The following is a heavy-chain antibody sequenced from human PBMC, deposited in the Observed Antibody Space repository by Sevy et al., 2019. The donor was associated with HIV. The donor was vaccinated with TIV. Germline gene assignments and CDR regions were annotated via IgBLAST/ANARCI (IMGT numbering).Heavy chain of an antibody. J-gene: IGHJ4*02. V-gene: IGHV4-59*08. Sequence: SETLSLTCTVSGGSITSLYWNWIRQPPGTGLEWIANIYYNGHINYNPSLKSRVTLSLDTSKHQFSLRLNSETAAATAMYYCAGENAWGRGYSWGQGTLVTVSS. CDR2: IYYNGHI. D-gene: IGHD1-26*01. CDR3: AGENAWGRGYS. CDR1: GGSITSLY.